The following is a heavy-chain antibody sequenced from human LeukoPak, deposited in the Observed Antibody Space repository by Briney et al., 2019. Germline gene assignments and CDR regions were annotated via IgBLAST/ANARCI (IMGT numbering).Heavy chain of an antibody. V-gene: IGHV3-23*01. CDR3: ATTRSYSSGWLY. D-gene: IGHD6-19*01. J-gene: IGHJ4*02. CDR1: GFTFSDYY. CDR2: ISGSGGST. Sequence: GGSLRLSCAASGFTFSDYYMSWIRQAPGKGLEWVSAISGSGGSTYYADSVKGRFTISRDNSKNTLYLQMNSLRAEDTAVYYCATTRSYSSGWLYWGQGTLVTVSS.